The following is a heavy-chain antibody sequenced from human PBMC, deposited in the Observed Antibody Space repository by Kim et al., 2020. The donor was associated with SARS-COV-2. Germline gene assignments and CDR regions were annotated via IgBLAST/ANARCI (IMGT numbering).Heavy chain of an antibody. V-gene: IGHV1-46*01. CDR3: AREGGSGYDSRTVDY. Sequence: KFQGRVTMTRDTSTSTVYRELSSLRSEDTAVYYCAREGGSGYDSRTVDYWGQGTLVTVSS. D-gene: IGHD5-12*01. J-gene: IGHJ4*02.